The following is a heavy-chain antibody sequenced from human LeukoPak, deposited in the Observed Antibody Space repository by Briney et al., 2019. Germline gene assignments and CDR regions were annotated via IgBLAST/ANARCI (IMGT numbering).Heavy chain of an antibody. D-gene: IGHD6-13*01. CDR1: GFTFSTYA. V-gene: IGHV3-64*01. CDR2: ISRDGGST. Sequence: GGSLRLLCAVSGFTFSTYAMHWVRQAPGEGLEYVSGISRDGGSTYYANSVKGIFTISRDNSKHTLYLQMGSLRGEDMAVYYCARESLAEPGSFDYWGQGTRVTVSS. CDR3: ARESLAEPGSFDY. J-gene: IGHJ4*02.